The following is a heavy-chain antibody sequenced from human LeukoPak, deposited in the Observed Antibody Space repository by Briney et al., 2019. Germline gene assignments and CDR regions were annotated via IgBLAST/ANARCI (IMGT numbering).Heavy chain of an antibody. J-gene: IGHJ4*02. CDR1: GGTFSSYA. V-gene: IGHV1-69*05. CDR2: IIPIFGTA. Sequence: ASVKVSCKASGGTFSSYAISWVRQAPGQGLEWMGRIIPIFGTASYAQKFQGRVTITTDESTSTAYMELSSLRSEDTAVYYSARDHTGGSYPFDYWGQGTLVTVSS. CDR3: ARDHTGGSYPFDY. D-gene: IGHD1-26*01.